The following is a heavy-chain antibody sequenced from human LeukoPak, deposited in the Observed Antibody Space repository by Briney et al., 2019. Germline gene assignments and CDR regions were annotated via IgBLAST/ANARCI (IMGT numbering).Heavy chain of an antibody. CDR3: ARDIWWPSSDY. CDR2: ISSSSSYI. J-gene: IGHJ4*02. Sequence: GGSLSLSCAASGFTFSSYSMHWVRQAPGKGLEWVSSISSSSSYIYYADSVKGRFTISRDNAKNPLYLQMNSLRAEDTAVYYCARDIWWPSSDYWGQGTLVTVSS. D-gene: IGHD5-12*01. V-gene: IGHV3-21*01. CDR1: GFTFSSYS.